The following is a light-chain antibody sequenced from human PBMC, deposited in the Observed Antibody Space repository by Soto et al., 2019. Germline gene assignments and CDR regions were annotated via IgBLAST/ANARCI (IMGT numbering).Light chain of an antibody. CDR3: MQSKRLPPT. V-gene: IGKV2D-29*02. CDR1: QSLLHITGETF. Sequence: DVVMTQTPLSLSVAPGQPASISCKSSQSLLHITGETFLFWYLQKPGQSPQLLIYEVSTRVSGVPDRFSGSGSGTDFTLEIIRVEADDVVIYYCMQSKRLPPTFGQGTRLGIE. J-gene: IGKJ5*01. CDR2: EVS.